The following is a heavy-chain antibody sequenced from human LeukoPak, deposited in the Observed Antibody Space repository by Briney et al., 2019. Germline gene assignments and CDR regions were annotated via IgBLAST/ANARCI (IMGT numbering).Heavy chain of an antibody. CDR1: GGSFSGYY. V-gene: IGHV4-34*01. CDR3: ARGSLSSGYYPDAFDI. CDR2: INHSGST. Sequence: SETLSLTCAVYGGSFSGYYWSWIRQPPGKGLEWIGEINHSGSTNYNPSLKSRVTISVDTSKNQFSLKLSSVTAADTAVYYCARGSLSSGYYPDAFDIWGQGTMVTVSS. J-gene: IGHJ3*02. D-gene: IGHD3-22*01.